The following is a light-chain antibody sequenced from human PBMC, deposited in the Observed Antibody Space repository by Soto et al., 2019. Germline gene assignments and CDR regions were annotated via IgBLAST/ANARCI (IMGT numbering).Light chain of an antibody. Sequence: QSALTQSRSVSGSPGQSVTISCTGTSSDVGAYNYVSWYQQHPGKAPKLLIYDVIKRPSGVPDRFSGSKSGNTASLTISGLQAEDEADYYCSSYAGNFAWVFGGGTKLTVL. CDR2: DVI. J-gene: IGLJ3*02. CDR3: SSYAGNFAWV. V-gene: IGLV2-11*01. CDR1: SSDVGAYNY.